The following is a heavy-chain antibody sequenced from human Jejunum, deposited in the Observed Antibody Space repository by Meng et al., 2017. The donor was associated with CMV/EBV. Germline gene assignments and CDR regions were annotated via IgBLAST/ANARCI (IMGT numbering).Heavy chain of an antibody. V-gene: IGHV4-34*01. Sequence: VQLQQWGSGLLKPSATLSLTCTVYGESFSGYYWTWIRQPPGKGLEWIGEINHSGSTNYNPSLKSRVTILVDTSKRQFSLRLSFVTAADTAVYYCARVGGAQHGDFDFWGQGTLVTVSS. J-gene: IGHJ4*02. D-gene: IGHD4-17*01. CDR1: GESFSGYY. CDR2: INHSGST. CDR3: ARVGGAQHGDFDF.